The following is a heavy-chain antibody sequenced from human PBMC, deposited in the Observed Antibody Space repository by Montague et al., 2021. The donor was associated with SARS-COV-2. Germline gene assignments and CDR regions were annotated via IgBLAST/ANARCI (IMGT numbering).Heavy chain of an antibody. CDR1: GDSVGGNTAA. CDR2: TNYRSKWTS. Sequence: CAISGDSVGGNTAAWNWVKQSPSVDLDWRGRTNYRSKWTSDYATSVEGRISIDPDTSKNQFFLHLRSVTPEDTGVYYCVRDTGSAQAGFDAWGQGTLVTVSS. CDR3: VRDTGSAQAGFDA. J-gene: IGHJ4*02. V-gene: IGHV6-1*01. D-gene: IGHD4-17*01.